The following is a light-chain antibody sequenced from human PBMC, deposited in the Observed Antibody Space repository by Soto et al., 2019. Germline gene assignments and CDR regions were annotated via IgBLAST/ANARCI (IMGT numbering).Light chain of an antibody. V-gene: IGKV3-15*01. CDR2: GAS. J-gene: IGKJ3*01. CDR1: QSVSTK. Sequence: EIVMTQSPATLSVSPGERATLSCRASQSVSTKLAWYRHKPGQAPRLLIYGASTRATGISARFSGSGSGTEFTLTINSLQSEDFAVYYCQQYKNWPHFTFGPGATVDSK. CDR3: QQYKNWPHFT.